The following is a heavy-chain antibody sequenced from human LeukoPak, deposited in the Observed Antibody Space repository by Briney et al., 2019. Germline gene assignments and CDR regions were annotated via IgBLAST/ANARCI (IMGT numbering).Heavy chain of an antibody. J-gene: IGHJ4*02. V-gene: IGHV3-7*01. D-gene: IGHD3-22*01. CDR3: ARDSGYYGLFDY. CDR1: RFTFSSYW. Sequence: GGPLRLSCAASRFTFSSYWMSWVRQAPGKGLEWVANIKQDGSEKYYVDSVKGRFTISRDNAKNSLYLQMNSLRAEDTAIYYCARDSGYYGLFDYWGQGTLVTVSS. CDR2: IKQDGSEK.